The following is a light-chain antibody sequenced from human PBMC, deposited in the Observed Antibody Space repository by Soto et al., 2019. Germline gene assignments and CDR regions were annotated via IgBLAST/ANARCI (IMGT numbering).Light chain of an antibody. V-gene: IGKV3-20*01. J-gene: IGKJ3*01. CDR1: QSFSTSY. CDR3: QQYGGSPFT. CDR2: NTF. Sequence: EIVLTQSPGTLYLSPGDRDTLSCRASQSFSTSYLAWYQHKPGQAPRLLIYNTFTRATGIPDRFSGSGSGTDFTLTISRLEPEDFAVYYCQQYGGSPFTFGPGTKVDIK.